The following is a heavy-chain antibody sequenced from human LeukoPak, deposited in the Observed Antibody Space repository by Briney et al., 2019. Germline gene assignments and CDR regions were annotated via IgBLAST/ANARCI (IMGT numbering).Heavy chain of an antibody. D-gene: IGHD2-2*01. CDR1: GDTFTTYY. CDR3: TIAALRYCSSSSCYKGFLDY. V-gene: IGHV1-46*01. J-gene: IGHJ4*02. CDR2: INPSGDST. Sequence: GASVKVSCKASGDTFTTYYIHWVRQAPGQGLEWMGIINPSGDSTSYAKKFQGRVTMTRDTSTSTVYMELSSLRSEETAVYYCTIAALRYCSSSSCYKGFLDYWGQGTLVTVSS.